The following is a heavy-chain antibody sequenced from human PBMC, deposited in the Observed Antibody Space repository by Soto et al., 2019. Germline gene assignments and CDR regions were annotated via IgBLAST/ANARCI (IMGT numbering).Heavy chain of an antibody. CDR3: ARDPGEFWSGYPLNSMDV. J-gene: IGHJ6*02. CDR1: GFTFSSYA. Sequence: QVQLVESGGGVVQPGRSLRLSCAASGFTFSSYAMHWFRQAPGKGLEWVAGISYDGSNKYYADSVKGRFTISRDNSKNTLYMQMNSLRAEDTAVYYRARDPGEFWSGYPLNSMDVRGHGTTITVS. D-gene: IGHD3-3*01. CDR2: ISYDGSNK. V-gene: IGHV3-30-3*01.